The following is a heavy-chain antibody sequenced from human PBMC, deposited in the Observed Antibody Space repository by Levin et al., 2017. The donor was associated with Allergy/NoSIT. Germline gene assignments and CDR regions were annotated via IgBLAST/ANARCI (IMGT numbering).Heavy chain of an antibody. CDR3: ARGSYYYGSGSYYKGGWFDP. Sequence: GSLRLSCAVYGGSFSGYYWSWIRQPPGKGLEWIGEINHSGSTNYNPSLKSRVTISVDTSKNQFSLKLSSVTAADTAVYYCARGSYYYGSGSYYKGGWFDPWGQGALVTVSS. V-gene: IGHV4-34*01. CDR2: INHSGST. CDR1: GGSFSGYY. J-gene: IGHJ5*02. D-gene: IGHD3-10*01.